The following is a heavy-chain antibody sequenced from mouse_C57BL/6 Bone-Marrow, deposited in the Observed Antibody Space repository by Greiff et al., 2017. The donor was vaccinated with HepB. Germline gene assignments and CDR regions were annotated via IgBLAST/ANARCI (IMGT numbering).Heavy chain of an antibody. CDR1: GYSFTSYY. D-gene: IGHD3-1*01. CDR3: ARVGTRLLYYAMDY. Sequence: QVQLQQSGPELVKPGASVKISCKASGYSFTSYYIHWVKQRPGQGLEWIGWIYPGSGNTKYNEKFKGKATLSADTSSSTAYMQLSSLTSEDSAVYYCARVGTRLLYYAMDYWGQGTSVTVSS. V-gene: IGHV1-66*01. J-gene: IGHJ4*01. CDR2: IYPGSGNT.